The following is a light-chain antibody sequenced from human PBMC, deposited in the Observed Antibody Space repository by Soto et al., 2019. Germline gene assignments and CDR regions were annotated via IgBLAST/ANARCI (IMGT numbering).Light chain of an antibody. J-gene: IGKJ1*01. CDR1: LTIGDS. CDR2: GAS. CDR3: LQTYNLPRT. Sequence: DIQMTQSPSSLSASVGDRVTITCRASLTIGDSLSWFQQKAGKPPTLLINGASALQSGVPARFSGSGSGTDFTLTISNMQREDFATYYCLQTYNLPRTFGQGTKVEFK. V-gene: IGKV1-39*01.